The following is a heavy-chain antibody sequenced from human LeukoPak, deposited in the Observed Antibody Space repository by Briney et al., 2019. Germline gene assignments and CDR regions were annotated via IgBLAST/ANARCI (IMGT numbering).Heavy chain of an antibody. J-gene: IGHJ4*02. CDR1: GYTFTGYY. CDR3: ARKFTRGWYGVDY. Sequence: GASVKVSCKASGYTFTGYYMHWVRRAPGQGLEWMGRINPNSGGTNSAQKFQGRVTMTRDTSISTAYMELNRLRSDDTAVYYCARKFTRGWYGVDYWGQGTLVTVSS. V-gene: IGHV1-2*06. CDR2: INPNSGGT. D-gene: IGHD6-19*01.